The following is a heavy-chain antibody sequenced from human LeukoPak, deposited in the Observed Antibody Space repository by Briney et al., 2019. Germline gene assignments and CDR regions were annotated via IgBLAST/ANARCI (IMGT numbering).Heavy chain of an antibody. J-gene: IGHJ4*02. CDR3: ARDYGDFSYYFDY. CDR2: INPNSGGT. V-gene: IGHV1-2*06. CDR1: GYTFTGYY. Sequence: ASVKVSCKASGYTFTGYYMHWVRQAPGQGLEWMGRINPNSGGTNYAQKFQGRVTMTRDTSISRAYMELSRLRSDDTAVYYCARDYGDFSYYFDYWGQGTLVTVSS. D-gene: IGHD4-17*01.